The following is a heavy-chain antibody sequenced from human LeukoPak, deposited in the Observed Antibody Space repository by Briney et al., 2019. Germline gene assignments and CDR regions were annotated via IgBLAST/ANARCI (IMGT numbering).Heavy chain of an antibody. V-gene: IGHV3-48*01. CDR2: ISSSSGTI. CDR3: AKDPAYCSSTSCFGY. D-gene: IGHD2-2*01. CDR1: GFTFSSYT. J-gene: IGHJ4*02. Sequence: GGSLRLSCAASGFTFSSYTMNWVRQAPGKGLEWVSYISSSSGTIYYADSVKGRFTISRDNSKNTLYLQMNSLRAEDTAVYYCAKDPAYCSSTSCFGYWGQGTLVTVSS.